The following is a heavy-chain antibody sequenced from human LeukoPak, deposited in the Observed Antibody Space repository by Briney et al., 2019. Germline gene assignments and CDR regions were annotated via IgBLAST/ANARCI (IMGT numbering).Heavy chain of an antibody. Sequence: GGSLRLSCAASGFTFSDYYMSWIRQAPGKGLEWVSYISSSGSTIYYADSVKGRFTISRDNAKNSLYLQMNSLRAEGTAVYYCARLRTRSACGMDVWGQGTTVTVSS. D-gene: IGHD1-14*01. CDR2: ISSSGSTI. CDR1: GFTFSDYY. CDR3: ARLRTRSACGMDV. J-gene: IGHJ6*02. V-gene: IGHV3-11*04.